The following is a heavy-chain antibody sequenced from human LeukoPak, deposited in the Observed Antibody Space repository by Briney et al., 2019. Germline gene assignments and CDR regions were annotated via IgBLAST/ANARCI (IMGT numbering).Heavy chain of an antibody. D-gene: IGHD3-3*01. V-gene: IGHV2-5*01. CDR2: IYYNVDK. J-gene: IGHJ4*02. CDR3: AHLVVTIDWRSYFDY. CDR1: DFSLSTLGMG. Sequence: SGPTLVNPTQTHTLTCTFSDFSLSTLGMGVAWMRHPPGKAPEWLVIIYYNVDKLYRPSRRSRLTITKDTSKNQVVLTMTNVDVVDTATYYCAHLVVTIDWRSYFDYWGQGILVTASS.